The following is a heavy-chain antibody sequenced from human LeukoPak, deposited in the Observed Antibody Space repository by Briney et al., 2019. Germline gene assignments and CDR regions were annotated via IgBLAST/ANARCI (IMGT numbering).Heavy chain of an antibody. J-gene: IGHJ6*02. CDR2: IKSKTDGGTT. CDR3: TMIPFWMVGQGYYGMDV. D-gene: IGHD3-3*01. V-gene: IGHV3-15*01. Sequence: GGSLRLSCAASGFTFSNAWMSWVRQAPGKGLEWVGRIKSKTDGGTTDYAAPVKGRFTISRDDSKNTLYLQMNSLKTEDTAVYYCTMIPFWMVGQGYYGMDVWGRGTTVTVSS. CDR1: GFTFSNAW.